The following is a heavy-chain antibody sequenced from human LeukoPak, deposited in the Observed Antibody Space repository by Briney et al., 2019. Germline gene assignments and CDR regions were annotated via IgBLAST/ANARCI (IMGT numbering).Heavy chain of an antibody. V-gene: IGHV3-30*03. CDR1: GFTFSSYG. CDR3: ARQQLQLWYD. Sequence: GGSLRLSCAASGFTFSSYGMHWVRQAPGKGLEWVALISSDGSNKYYADSVKGRFTISRDNAKNSLYLQMNSLRAEDTAVYYCARQQLQLWYDWGQGTLVTVSS. D-gene: IGHD5-18*01. J-gene: IGHJ4*02. CDR2: ISSDGSNK.